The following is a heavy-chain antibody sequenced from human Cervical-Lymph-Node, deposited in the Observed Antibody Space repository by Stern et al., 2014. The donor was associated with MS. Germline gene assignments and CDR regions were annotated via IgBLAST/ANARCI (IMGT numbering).Heavy chain of an antibody. Sequence: QVQLQESGPGLVKPSETLSLTCSVSGGSISSYYWNWIRQPPGKGLEWIANVHYSGTTNNNPSLTSRVTILLDTSTHQTSLKLTSVTAADTAVYYCAGSGTYYPDYWGQGILVTGSS. D-gene: IGHD3-3*01. J-gene: IGHJ4*02. CDR3: AGSGTYYPDY. CDR2: VHYSGTT. CDR1: GGSISSYY. V-gene: IGHV4-59*08.